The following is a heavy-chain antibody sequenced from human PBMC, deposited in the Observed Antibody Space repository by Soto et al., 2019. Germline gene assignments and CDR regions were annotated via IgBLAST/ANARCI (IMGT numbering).Heavy chain of an antibody. J-gene: IGHJ4*02. V-gene: IGHV4-38-2*01. CDR1: GFSIRSDSY. CDR2: LSHSGRT. CDR3: GHLKTDTEVTPAPPLFDS. Sequence: SETLSLTCAVSGFSIRSDSYWGWMRQSPGKGLEWIGTLSHSGRTFYNPSLKSRVTISADTTKSQFSLSLTSVTAADTAVYYCGHLKTDTEVTPAPPLFDSWGQGTLVTVSS. D-gene: IGHD2-2*01.